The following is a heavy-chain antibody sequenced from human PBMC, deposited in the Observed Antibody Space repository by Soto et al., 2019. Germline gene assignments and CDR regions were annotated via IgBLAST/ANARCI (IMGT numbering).Heavy chain of an antibody. V-gene: IGHV3-74*01. Sequence: EVQVVESGGGLVQPGGSLRLSCAASGFTFTNYWMHWVRQVPGEGLVWVSRIDNNGDGTSYADFVKGRFTISRDNPKNTLYLPMNSLRVEDTAIYYSGTVFEKWGQGTMVTVSS. CDR1: GFTFTNYW. CDR3: GTVFEK. J-gene: IGHJ3*02. CDR2: IDNNGDGT.